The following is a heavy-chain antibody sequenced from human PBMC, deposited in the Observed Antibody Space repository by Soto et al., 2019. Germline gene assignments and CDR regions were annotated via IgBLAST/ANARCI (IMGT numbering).Heavy chain of an antibody. V-gene: IGHV4-59*01. CDR2: IYDTGISGYTPST. CDR1: GGSINSSY. Sequence: GTLSLTCTVSGGSINSSYWSGIRRPPGKGLEWIAYIYDTGISGYTPSTSYNPSLKSRVTMSVDTSKSQFSLKLTSVTAADTAVYYCARGEDAFFYYGLDVWGQGITVTVSS. J-gene: IGHJ6*02. CDR3: ARGEDAFFYYGLDV.